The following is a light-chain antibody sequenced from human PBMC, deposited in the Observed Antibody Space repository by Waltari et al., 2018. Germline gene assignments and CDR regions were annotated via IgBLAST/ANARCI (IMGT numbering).Light chain of an antibody. CDR3: QQRSNWTPHT. CDR2: DAS. V-gene: IGKV3-11*01. J-gene: IGKJ2*01. Sequence: EVVLTQSPATLSLSPGETATLPCRASQSVGTYLAWYQQKPGQAPRLLIYDASNSATGIPDRLRGSGSGTDFPLTISSLEAEDFAVYYCQQRSNWTPHTFGQGARLEIK. CDR1: QSVGTY.